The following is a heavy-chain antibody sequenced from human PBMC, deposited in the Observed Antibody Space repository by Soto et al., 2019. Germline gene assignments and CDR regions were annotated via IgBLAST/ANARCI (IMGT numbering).Heavy chain of an antibody. CDR1: GFTFSNYA. Sequence: GGSLRLSCATSGFTFSNYAMSWVRQAPGKGLEWVSAISGSGRNTYYAVSVKGRFTMSRDNSKNSLYLQMNSLTAEDTAVYHCARTSGGSYTAYWGQGALVTVSS. V-gene: IGHV3-23*01. D-gene: IGHD1-26*01. CDR3: ARTSGGSYTAY. CDR2: ISGSGRNT. J-gene: IGHJ4*02.